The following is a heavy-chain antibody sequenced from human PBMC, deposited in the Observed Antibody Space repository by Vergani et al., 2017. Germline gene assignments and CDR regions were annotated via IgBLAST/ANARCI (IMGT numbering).Heavy chain of an antibody. CDR2: IWYDGTNK. CDR1: GFTFSSYG. Sequence: QVQLVESGGGVVQPGRSLRLSCAASGFTFSSYGMHWVRQAPGKGLEWVSVIWYDGTNKYYADSVKGRFTISRDKSKNTLYLQMNSLRAEDTAVYYCVRESVGGGGYYFEYWGQGTLVTVSS. D-gene: IGHD3-10*01. J-gene: IGHJ4*02. CDR3: VRESVGGGGYYFEY. V-gene: IGHV3-33*01.